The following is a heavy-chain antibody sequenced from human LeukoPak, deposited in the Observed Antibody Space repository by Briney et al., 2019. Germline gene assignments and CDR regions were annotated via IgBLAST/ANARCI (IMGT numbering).Heavy chain of an antibody. CDR2: IIPIFSTA. D-gene: IGHD4-11*01. CDR1: GGTFSSYA. CDR3: AGDLGSNYCY. J-gene: IGHJ4*02. V-gene: IGHV1-69*05. Sequence: SMKVSCKASGGTFSSYAISWVRQAPGQGLEWMGGIIPIFSTANYAQKFQGRVTITTDESTSTAYMELSSLRSEDTAVYYCAGDLGSNYCYWGQGTLVTVSS.